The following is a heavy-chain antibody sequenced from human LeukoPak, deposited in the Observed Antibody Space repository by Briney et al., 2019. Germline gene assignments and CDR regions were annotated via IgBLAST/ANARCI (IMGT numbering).Heavy chain of an antibody. V-gene: IGHV1-3*01. CDR1: GYTFTSYA. CDR2: INAGNGNT. CDR3: ARGATTFDY. Sequence: RASVKVSCKASGYTFTSYAMHWVRQAPGQRLEWMGWINAGNGNTKYSQKFQGRVTITADESTSTAYMELGSLRSEDTAVYYCARGATTFDYWGQGTLVTVSS. J-gene: IGHJ4*02. D-gene: IGHD1-26*01.